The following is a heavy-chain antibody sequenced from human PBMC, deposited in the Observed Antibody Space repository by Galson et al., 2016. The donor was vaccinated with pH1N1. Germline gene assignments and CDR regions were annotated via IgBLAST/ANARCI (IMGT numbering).Heavy chain of an antibody. V-gene: IGHV3-9*01. CDR3: ANDVGPFGSGSLAH. D-gene: IGHD3-10*01. Sequence: SLRLSCAGPGFSFNDYAMHWVRQHPGKGLEWITGTSWSTGMKGYADSVKGRFTISRDNARNSLYLEMNSLRPEDTAFYYCANDVGPFGSGSLAHWGQGILVTVSS. J-gene: IGHJ5*02. CDR2: TSWSTGMK. CDR1: GFSFNDYA.